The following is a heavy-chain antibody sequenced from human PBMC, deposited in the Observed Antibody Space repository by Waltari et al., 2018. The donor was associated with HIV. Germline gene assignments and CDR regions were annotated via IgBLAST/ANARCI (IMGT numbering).Heavy chain of an antibody. CDR1: GFTFSSYW. Sequence: EVQLVESGGGLVKPGGSLRLSCTASGFTFSSYWMHWVRQAPGKGLVWVSVINTDGSGTNYADSVKGRFTISRDNAKNTLYLQMNSLRAEDTAVYYCARGVGSAYYFDHWGQGTLVTVSS. CDR2: INTDGSGT. V-gene: IGHV3-74*02. J-gene: IGHJ4*02. D-gene: IGHD1-26*01. CDR3: ARGVGSAYYFDH.